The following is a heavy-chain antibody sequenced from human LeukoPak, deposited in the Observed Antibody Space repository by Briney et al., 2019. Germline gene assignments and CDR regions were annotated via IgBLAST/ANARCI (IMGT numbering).Heavy chain of an antibody. J-gene: IGHJ3*02. CDR3: ARVMEQQLITDAFDI. D-gene: IGHD6-13*01. V-gene: IGHV4-59*01. CDR1: GGSISSYY. CDR2: IYYSGST. Sequence: PSETLSLTCTVSGGSISSYYWSWIRQPPGKGLEWIGYIYYSGSTNYNPSLKSRVTISVDTSKNQFSLKLSSVTAADTAVYYCARVMEQQLITDAFDIWGRGTMVTVSS.